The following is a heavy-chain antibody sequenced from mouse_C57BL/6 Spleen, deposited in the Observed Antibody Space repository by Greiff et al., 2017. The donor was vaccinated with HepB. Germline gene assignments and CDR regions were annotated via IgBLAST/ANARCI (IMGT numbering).Heavy chain of an antibody. Sequence: EVKLMESGPELVKPGASVKIPCKASGYTFTDYNMDWVKQSHGKSLEWIGDINPNNGGTIYNQKFKGKATLTVDKSSSTAYMELRSLTSEDTAVYYCARGSYYGNFFDYWGQGTTLTVSS. CDR2: INPNNGGT. J-gene: IGHJ2*01. D-gene: IGHD2-10*01. CDR1: GYTFTDYN. CDR3: ARGSYYGNFFDY. V-gene: IGHV1-18*01.